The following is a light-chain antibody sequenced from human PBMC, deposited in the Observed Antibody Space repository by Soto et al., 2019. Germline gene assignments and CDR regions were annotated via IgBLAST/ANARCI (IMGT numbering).Light chain of an antibody. V-gene: IGLV1-51*01. CDR2: DDN. CDR1: SSDIGGYNS. J-gene: IGLJ1*01. CDR3: GSWDSSLSAYV. Sequence: QSVLNQSPSASGSPGQSVTISCTGTSSDIGGYNSVSWYQQLPGTAPKLLIYDDNKRPSGIPDRFSGSKSGTSATLGITGFQTGDEADYYCGSWDSSLSAYVFGTGTKV.